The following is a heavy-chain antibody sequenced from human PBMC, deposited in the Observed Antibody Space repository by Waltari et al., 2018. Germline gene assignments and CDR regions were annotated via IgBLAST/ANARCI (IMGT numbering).Heavy chain of an antibody. CDR1: GYSISSGYY. Sequence: QVQLQESGPGLVKPSETLSLTCAVSGYSISSGYYWGWIRQPPGKGLEWIGSIYHSGSTYYNPSRKSRVTISVDTSKNQFSLKLSSVTAADTAVYYCASRTHLVVAATPAVDAFDIWGQGTMVTVSS. J-gene: IGHJ3*02. CDR2: IYHSGST. D-gene: IGHD2-15*01. CDR3: ASRTHLVVAATPAVDAFDI. V-gene: IGHV4-38-2*01.